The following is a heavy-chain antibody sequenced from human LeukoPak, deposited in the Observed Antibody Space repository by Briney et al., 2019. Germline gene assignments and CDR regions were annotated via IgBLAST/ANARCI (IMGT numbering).Heavy chain of an antibody. V-gene: IGHV3-23*01. J-gene: IGHJ4*02. CDR2: TSGSADST. Sequence: SGGSLRLSCAASGFNFQRYGMGWVRQAPGKGLEWVSATSGSADSTHYADSVRGRFTISRDNSKNTLYLQMNSLRAEDTAVYYCAKGYQDQWLVDYWGQGTLVTVSS. D-gene: IGHD6-19*01. CDR3: AKGYQDQWLVDY. CDR1: GFNFQRYG.